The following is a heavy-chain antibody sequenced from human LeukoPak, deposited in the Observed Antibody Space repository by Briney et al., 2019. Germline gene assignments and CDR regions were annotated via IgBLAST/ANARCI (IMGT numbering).Heavy chain of an antibody. J-gene: IGHJ4*02. CDR2: ISGSGGKT. D-gene: IGHD1-26*01. V-gene: IGHV3-23*01. Sequence: HPGGSLRLSCAASGLTFSSYGMSWVRQAPGKGLDWVSAISGSGGKTYYADSVKGRFTISRDNSKNTLYLQMNSLRAEDTAVYYCAKDQVGAILWFVNWGQGTLVTVSS. CDR1: GLTFSSYG. CDR3: AKDQVGAILWFVN.